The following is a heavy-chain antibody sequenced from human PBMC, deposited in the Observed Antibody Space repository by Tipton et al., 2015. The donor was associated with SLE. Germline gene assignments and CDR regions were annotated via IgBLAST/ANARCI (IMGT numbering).Heavy chain of an antibody. CDR1: GFTFSSYS. V-gene: IGHV3-21*01. CDR3: ARVRIVATMDAFDI. J-gene: IGHJ3*02. Sequence: SLRLSCAASGFTFSSYSMNWVRQAPGKGLEWVSSISSSSSYIYYADSVKGRFTISRDNAKNSLYLQMNSLRAEDTAVYYCARVRIVATMDAFDIWGQGTMVTVSS. D-gene: IGHD5-12*01. CDR2: ISSSSSYI.